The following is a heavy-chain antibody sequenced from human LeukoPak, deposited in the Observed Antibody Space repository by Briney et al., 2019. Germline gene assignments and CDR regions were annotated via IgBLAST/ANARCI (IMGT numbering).Heavy chain of an antibody. V-gene: IGHV1-46*01. CDR1: GYTFTSYY. CDR2: INPSGGST. D-gene: IGHD3-10*01. Sequence: ASVKVSCKASGYTFTSYYMHWVRQAPGQGLEWMGIINPSGGSTSYAQKFQGRVTITRDTSASTAYMELSSLRSEDTAVYYCATPQSVYGSGSYYNWEFFDYWGQGTLVTVSS. J-gene: IGHJ4*02. CDR3: ATPQSVYGSGSYYNWEFFDY.